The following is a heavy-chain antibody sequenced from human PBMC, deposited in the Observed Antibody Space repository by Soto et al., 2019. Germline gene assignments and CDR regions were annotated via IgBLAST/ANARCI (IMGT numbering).Heavy chain of an antibody. Sequence: QVQLVQSGAEVKKPGASVKVSCKASGYTFTSYGFSWVRQAPGQGLEWMGWISGYNGNTNYAQKFQDRITMTTDTSTSTAYMELRSLRSDDTAIYYCAKDGRRHCGGDCYGDYWGQGTLVIVSS. D-gene: IGHD2-21*02. J-gene: IGHJ4*02. CDR2: ISGYNGNT. CDR1: GYTFTSYG. CDR3: AKDGRRHCGGDCYGDY. V-gene: IGHV1-18*01.